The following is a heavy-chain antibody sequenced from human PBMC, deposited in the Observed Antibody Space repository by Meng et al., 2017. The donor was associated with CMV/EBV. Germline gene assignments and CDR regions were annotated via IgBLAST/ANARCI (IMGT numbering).Heavy chain of an antibody. Sequence: SVKVSCRASGGTFSSYAISWVRQAPGQGLEWMGGIIPIFGTANYAQKFQGRVTITTDESTSTAYMELSSLRSEDTAVYYCARSEIAAAGAYYYYGMDVWGQGTTVTVSS. D-gene: IGHD6-13*01. CDR3: ARSEIAAAGAYYYYGMDV. V-gene: IGHV1-69*05. CDR1: GGTFSSYA. CDR2: IIPIFGTA. J-gene: IGHJ6*02.